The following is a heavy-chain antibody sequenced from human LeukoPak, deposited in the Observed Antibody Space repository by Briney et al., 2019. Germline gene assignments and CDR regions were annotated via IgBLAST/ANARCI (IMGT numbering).Heavy chain of an antibody. CDR2: IYTSGST. V-gene: IGHV4-4*07. J-gene: IGHJ5*02. CDR1: GGSISSYY. D-gene: IGHD6-19*01. CDR3: ARDGAWYSSGCGKWFDP. Sequence: PSETLSLTCTVSGGSISSYYWSWIRQPAGKGLEWIGRIYTSGSTNYNPSLKSRVTMSVDTSKNQFSLKLSSVTAADTAVYYCARDGAWYSSGCGKWFDPWGQGTLVTVSS.